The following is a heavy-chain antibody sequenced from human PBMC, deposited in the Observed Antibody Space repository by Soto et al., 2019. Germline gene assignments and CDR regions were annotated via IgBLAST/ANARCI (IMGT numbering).Heavy chain of an antibody. J-gene: IGHJ4*02. CDR3: ARHRTVGNSRVFDY. Sequence: QLQLQESGPGLVKPSETLSLTCTVSGGSISSSSYYWGWIRQPPGKGLEWIGSISYSGSPYYNPSLRSRVSISVDTSKNQFSLKLSSVTAADTAVYYCARHRTVGNSRVFDYWGQGTLVTVSS. D-gene: IGHD4-17*01. CDR1: GGSISSSSYY. CDR2: ISYSGSP. V-gene: IGHV4-39*01.